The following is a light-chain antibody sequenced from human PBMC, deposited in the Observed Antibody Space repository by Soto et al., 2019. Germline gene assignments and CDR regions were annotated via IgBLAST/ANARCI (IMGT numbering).Light chain of an antibody. Sequence: EIVLTQSPGTLSLSPGERATLSCRASQSVSGSYLAWYQQKPGQSPRLLIYGSSDRATGIPDRFSGSGSGTDFTLTISRVEPEDFAVYYCQQYRSSPPYTFGQGTKLELQ. CDR3: QQYRSSPPYT. CDR1: QSVSGSY. J-gene: IGKJ2*01. V-gene: IGKV3-20*01. CDR2: GSS.